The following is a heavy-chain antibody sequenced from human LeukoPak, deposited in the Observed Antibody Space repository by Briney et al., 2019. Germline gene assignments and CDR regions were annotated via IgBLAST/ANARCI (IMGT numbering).Heavy chain of an antibody. CDR2: ISGSGDST. Sequence: GGSLRLSCVASGFTFSSYAMSWVRQAPGKGLEWVSAISGSGDSTYYGDSVKGRFTISRDNSKNTLYLQMNSLRAEDTAVYYCAREITMLRGVFRNWLDPWGQGTLVTVSS. CDR1: GFTFSSYA. V-gene: IGHV3-23*01. D-gene: IGHD3-10*01. J-gene: IGHJ5*02. CDR3: AREITMLRGVFRNWLDP.